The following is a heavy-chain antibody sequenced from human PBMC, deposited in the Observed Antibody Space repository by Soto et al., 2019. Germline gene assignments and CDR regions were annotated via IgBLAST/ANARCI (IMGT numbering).Heavy chain of an antibody. CDR3: ARLELVSGWFDP. CDR2: INHSGST. V-gene: IGHV4-34*01. CDR1: GGSFSGYY. J-gene: IGHJ5*02. Sequence: QVQLQQWGAGLLKPSETLSLTCAVYGGSFSGYYWSWIRQPPGKGLEWIGEINHSGSTNYNPSLKSRVTISVDTSKNQFSLKLSSVTAADTAVYYCARLELVSGWFDPWGQGTLVTVSS. D-gene: IGHD6-6*01.